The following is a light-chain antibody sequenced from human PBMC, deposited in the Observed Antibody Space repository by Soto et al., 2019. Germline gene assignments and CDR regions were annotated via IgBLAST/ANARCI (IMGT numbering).Light chain of an antibody. V-gene: IGKV3-20*01. J-gene: IGKJ5*01. CDR3: QQYHNSPIT. Sequence: VLTQSPSTLSFPLGQRATLCWRASQSLISSNFAWYQHKPGQAPRLLIYGVSNRATAIPDRFSGSGSGTDFTLTINRLEPEDFAVYYCQQYHNSPITFGQGTVLAI. CDR1: QSLISSN. CDR2: GVS.